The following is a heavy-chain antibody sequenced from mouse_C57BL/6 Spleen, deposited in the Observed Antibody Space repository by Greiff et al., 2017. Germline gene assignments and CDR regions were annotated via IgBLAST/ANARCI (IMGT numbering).Heavy chain of an antibody. CDR2: IYPGDGDT. V-gene: IGHV1-82*01. Sequence: QVQLQQSGPELVKPGASVKISCKASGYAFSSSWMNWVKQRPGKGLEWIGRIYPGDGDTNYNGKFKGKATLTAGKSSSTAYMQLSSLTSEDSAVYFCADGYYYFDYWGQGTTLTVSS. CDR3: ADGYYYFDY. CDR1: GYAFSSSW. D-gene: IGHD2-3*01. J-gene: IGHJ2*01.